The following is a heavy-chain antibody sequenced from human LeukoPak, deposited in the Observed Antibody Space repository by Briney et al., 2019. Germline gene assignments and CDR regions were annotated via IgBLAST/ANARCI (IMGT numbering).Heavy chain of an antibody. CDR3: ARGRHRIAAAGTGSDC. CDR2: INHSGST. Sequence: SETLSLTCAVYGGSFSGYYWSWIRQPPGKGLEWIGEINHSGSTNYNPSLKSRVTISVDTSKNQFSLKLSSVTAADTAVYYCARGRHRIAAAGTGSDCWGQGTLVTVSS. J-gene: IGHJ4*02. D-gene: IGHD6-13*01. V-gene: IGHV4-34*01. CDR1: GGSFSGYY.